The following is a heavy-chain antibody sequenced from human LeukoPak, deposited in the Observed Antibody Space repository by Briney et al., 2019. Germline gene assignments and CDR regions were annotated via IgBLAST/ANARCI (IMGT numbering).Heavy chain of an antibody. D-gene: IGHD3-16*02. CDR2: IKSKTDGGTT. J-gene: IGHJ3*02. CDR3: TTEDSGVWGSYRDAFDI. CDR1: GFTFSNAW. V-gene: IGHV3-15*01. Sequence: GGSLRLPCAASGFTFSNAWMSWVRQAPGKGLEWVGRIKSKTDGGTTDYAAPVKGRFTISRDDSKNTLYLQMNSLKTEDTAVYYCTTEDSGVWGSYRDAFDIWGQGTMVTVSS.